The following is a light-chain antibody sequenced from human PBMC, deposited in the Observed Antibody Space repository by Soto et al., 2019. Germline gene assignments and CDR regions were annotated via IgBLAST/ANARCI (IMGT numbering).Light chain of an antibody. J-gene: IGKJ5*01. Sequence: EIVLTQSPGTLSLSPGERATLSCKTSLSVSVYLDWYQQKPGQAPRLLIYGAFNRATGIPARFSGSGSGTDFTLTISSLEPEDFAVYYCQQRSNWITFGQGTRLEIK. CDR2: GAF. V-gene: IGKV3-11*01. CDR1: LSVSVY. CDR3: QQRSNWIT.